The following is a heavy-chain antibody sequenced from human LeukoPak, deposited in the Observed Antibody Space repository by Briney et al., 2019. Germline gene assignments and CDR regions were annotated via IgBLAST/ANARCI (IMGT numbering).Heavy chain of an antibody. J-gene: IGHJ4*02. CDR3: ARVVLYYDFWSAYFHD. Sequence: GGSLRLSCAASGFAVSSNYMSWVRQAPGKGLEWVSVIYSNGATHYAVSVKGRFTISRDNSKNTLNLQMNSLRAEDTAVYYRARVVLYYDFWSAYFHDWGQGTLVTVSS. V-gene: IGHV3-66*01. CDR2: IYSNGAT. D-gene: IGHD3-3*01. CDR1: GFAVSSNY.